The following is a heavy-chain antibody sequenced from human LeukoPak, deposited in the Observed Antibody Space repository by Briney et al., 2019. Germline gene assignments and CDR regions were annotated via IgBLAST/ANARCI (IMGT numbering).Heavy chain of an antibody. CDR3: ARRIAAAGTPGHSGMDV. V-gene: IGHV4-34*01. D-gene: IGHD6-13*01. CDR2: INHSGST. J-gene: IGHJ6*02. CDR1: GGSFSGCY. Sequence: PSETLSLTCAVYGGSFSGCYWSWIRQPPGKGLEWIGEINHSGSTNYNPSLKSRVTISVDTSKNQFSLKLSSVTAADTAVYYCARRIAAAGTPGHSGMDVWGQGTTVTVSS.